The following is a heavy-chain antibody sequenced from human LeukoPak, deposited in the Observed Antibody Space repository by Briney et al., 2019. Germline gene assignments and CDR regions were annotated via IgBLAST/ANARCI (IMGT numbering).Heavy chain of an antibody. V-gene: IGHV1-69*13. CDR1: GGTFSSYA. J-gene: IGHJ5*02. CDR3: ARVGGSGYYFDWLDP. Sequence: GASVKVSCKASGGTFSSYAISWVRQAPGQGLEWMGGIIPIFGTANYAQKFQGRVTITADESTSTAYMELSSLRSEDTAVYYCARVGGSGYYFDWLDPWGQGTLVTVSS. CDR2: IIPIFGTA. D-gene: IGHD3-3*01.